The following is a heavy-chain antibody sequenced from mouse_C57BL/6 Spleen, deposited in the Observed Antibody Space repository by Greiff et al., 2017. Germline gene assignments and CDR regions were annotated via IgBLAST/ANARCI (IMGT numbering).Heavy chain of an antibody. CDR1: GYTFTSYW. D-gene: IGHD2-12*01. CDR2: IYPGSGST. J-gene: IGHJ4*01. Sequence: VQLQQPGAELVKPGASVKMSCKASGYTFTSYWITWVKQRPGQGLEWIGDIYPGSGSTNYNEKFKSKATLTVDTSSSTAYMQLSSLTSEDSAVYYCARSWDYSRFYYYAMDYWGQGTSVTVSS. V-gene: IGHV1-55*01. CDR3: ARSWDYSRFYYYAMDY.